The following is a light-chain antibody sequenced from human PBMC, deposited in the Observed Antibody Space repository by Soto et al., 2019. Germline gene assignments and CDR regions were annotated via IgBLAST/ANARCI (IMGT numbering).Light chain of an antibody. CDR1: QSVNSN. CDR3: QQYNNWPHT. CDR2: GAS. V-gene: IGKV3-15*01. J-gene: IGKJ4*01. Sequence: EIVMTQSPATLSVSPGERATLSCRASQSVNSNLAWYQQKPGQAPRLLIYGASTRATGMPARFSGSGSGTEFTLTISSLQSEDFAVYYCQQYNNWPHTFGGGTKVEIK.